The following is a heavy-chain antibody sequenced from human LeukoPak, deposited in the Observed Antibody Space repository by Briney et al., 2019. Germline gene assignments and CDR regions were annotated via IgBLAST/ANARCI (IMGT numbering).Heavy chain of an antibody. V-gene: IGHV3-48*01. CDR1: GFTFSSYS. Sequence: GGSLRLSCAASGFTFSSYSMNWVRQAPGKGLEWDSYISSSSSTIYYADSVKGRFTISRDNAKNSLYLQMNSLRAEDTAVYYCARATDYDFWSGYRAYYFDYWGQGTLVTVSS. CDR3: ARATDYDFWSGYRAYYFDY. J-gene: IGHJ4*02. CDR2: ISSSSSTI. D-gene: IGHD3-3*01.